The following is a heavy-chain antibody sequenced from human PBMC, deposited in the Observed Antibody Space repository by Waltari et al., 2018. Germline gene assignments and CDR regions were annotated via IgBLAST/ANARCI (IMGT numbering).Heavy chain of an antibody. V-gene: IGHV3-66*01. CDR2: IYSGGNK. J-gene: IGHJ3*01. Sequence: EVQLVESGGGLVQPGGSLRLSCEASGFIVNKYFMNWVRQAPGKGLEWVTIIYSGGNKFYAEAVKGRFTISRDKSKNTIFLQMTRLSAEDTAVYYCARGHYYDTDGFYEYAYDVWGQGTAVTVSS. CDR1: GFIVNKYF. D-gene: IGHD3-22*01. CDR3: ARGHYYDTDGFYEYAYDV.